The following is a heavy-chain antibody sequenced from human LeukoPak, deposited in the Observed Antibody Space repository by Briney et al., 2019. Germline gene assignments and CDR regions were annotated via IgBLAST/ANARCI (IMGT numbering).Heavy chain of an antibody. CDR2: ISSSSSYI. Sequence: GGSLILSCAASGFTFSSYSMNWVRQAPGKGLEWVSSISSSSSYIYYADSVKGRFTISRDNAKNSLYLQMNSLRAEDTAVYYCARDLLTTVTPHFVDYWGQGTLVTVSS. V-gene: IGHV3-21*01. D-gene: IGHD4-17*01. J-gene: IGHJ4*02. CDR3: ARDLLTTVTPHFVDY. CDR1: GFTFSSYS.